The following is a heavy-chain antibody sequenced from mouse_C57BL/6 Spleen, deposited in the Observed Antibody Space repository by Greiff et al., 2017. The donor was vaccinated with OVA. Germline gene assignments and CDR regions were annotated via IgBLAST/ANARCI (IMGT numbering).Heavy chain of an antibody. CDR2: ISDGGSYT. Sequence: EVKLMESGGGLVKPGGSLKLSCAASGFTFSSYAMSWVRQTPEKRLEWVATISDGGSYTYYPDNVKGRFTISRDNAKNNLYLQMSHLKSEDTAMYYCARDYYGSERYFDVWGTGTTVTVSS. CDR1: GFTFSSYA. CDR3: ARDYYGSERYFDV. D-gene: IGHD1-1*01. V-gene: IGHV5-4*01. J-gene: IGHJ1*03.